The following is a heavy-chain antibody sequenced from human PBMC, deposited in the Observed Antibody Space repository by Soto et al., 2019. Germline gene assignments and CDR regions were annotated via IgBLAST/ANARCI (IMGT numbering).Heavy chain of an antibody. V-gene: IGHV3-15*01. CDR3: TTGYCSSTSCYGDDYYYYYYMDV. J-gene: IGHJ6*03. Sequence: EVQLVESGGGLVKPGGSLRLSCAASGFTFSNAWMSWVRQAPGKGLEWVGRIKSKTDGGTTDYAAPVKGRFTISRDDSNNTLYLQMNSLKTEDTAVYYCTTGYCSSTSCYGDDYYYYYYMDVWGKGTTVTVSS. CDR2: IKSKTDGGTT. D-gene: IGHD2-2*01. CDR1: GFTFSNAW.